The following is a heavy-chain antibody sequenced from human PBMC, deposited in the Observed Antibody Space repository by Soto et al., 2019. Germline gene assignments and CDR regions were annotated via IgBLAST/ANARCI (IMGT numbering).Heavy chain of an antibody. J-gene: IGHJ4*02. CDR3: ATKRELRYFDY. CDR2: IVVGSGNT. CDR1: GFTFTSSA. Sequence: SVKVSCKASGFTFTSSAVQWVRQARGQRLEWIGWIVVGSGNTIYAQKFQGRVTMTEDTSTDTAYMELSSLRSEDTAVYYCATKRELRYFDYWGQGTLVTVSS. D-gene: IGHD1-26*01. V-gene: IGHV1-58*01.